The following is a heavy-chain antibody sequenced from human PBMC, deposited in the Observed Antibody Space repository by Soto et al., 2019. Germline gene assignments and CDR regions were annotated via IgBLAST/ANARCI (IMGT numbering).Heavy chain of an antibody. V-gene: IGHV3-30*18. CDR1: GLTFRDSG. J-gene: IGHJ6*02. Sequence: QVQLVESGGGVVQPGTSLRLSCVVSGLTFRDSGMHWVRQAPGKGLEWVAVISFDGSERHYRDSVKGRFSNSRDNSRNTLYLQMNSLKGDDSAVYYCANGKDGLRYYYGMDVWGQGSTVTVSS. CDR3: ANGKDGLRYYYGMDV. CDR2: ISFDGSER. D-gene: IGHD1-26*01.